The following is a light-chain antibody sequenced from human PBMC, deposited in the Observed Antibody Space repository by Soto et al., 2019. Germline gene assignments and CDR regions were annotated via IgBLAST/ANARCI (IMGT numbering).Light chain of an antibody. Sequence: DIPLTQSPSSLCASVGDRVTITCRASQTISNYLNWYQMKPEKAPKLLIYGASSLQNGVPPRFSGSGSGTDFALTIRNLEPEDFASYFCQQSYTSPTFGPGTKVDL. CDR2: GAS. J-gene: IGKJ3*01. V-gene: IGKV1-39*01. CDR3: QQSYTSPT. CDR1: QTISNY.